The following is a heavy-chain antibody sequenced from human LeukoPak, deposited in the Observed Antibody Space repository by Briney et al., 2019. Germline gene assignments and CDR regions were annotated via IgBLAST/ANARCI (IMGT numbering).Heavy chain of an antibody. Sequence: ASVKVSCKASGYTFTGNYMHWVRQAPGQGLEWMGWINPNSGGTDYAQKFQGRVTMARDTSISTAYMELSSLTSDDTAVYYCSRGRADGYSGYDFGDYCGQGTLVTVSS. V-gene: IGHV1-2*02. CDR1: GYTFTGNY. CDR3: SRGRADGYSGYDFGDY. D-gene: IGHD5-12*01. J-gene: IGHJ4*02. CDR2: INPNSGGT.